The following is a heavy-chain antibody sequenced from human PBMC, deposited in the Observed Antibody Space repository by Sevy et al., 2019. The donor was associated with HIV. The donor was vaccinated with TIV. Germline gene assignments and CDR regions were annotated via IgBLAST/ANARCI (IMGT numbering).Heavy chain of an antibody. J-gene: IGHJ6*02. D-gene: IGHD2-15*01. CDR3: AGIQGYCSGGSCYPRWNYGMDV. CDR1: GGTFSSYA. CDR2: IIPIFGTA. Sequence: ASVKVSCKASGGTFSSYAISWVRQAPGQGLEWMGGIIPIFGTANYAQKFQGRVTITADESTSTAYMELSSLRSEDTAGYYCAGIQGYCSGGSCYPRWNYGMDVWGQGTTVTVSS. V-gene: IGHV1-69*13.